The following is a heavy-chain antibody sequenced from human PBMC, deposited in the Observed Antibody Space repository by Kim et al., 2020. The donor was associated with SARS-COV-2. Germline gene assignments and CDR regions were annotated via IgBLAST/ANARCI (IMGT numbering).Heavy chain of an antibody. D-gene: IGHD4-4*01. Sequence: YAQGFTGRFVFSLDTSVSTTYLQISSLKTEDTAVYYCARHLAVTARYFDLWGRGTLVTVSS. J-gene: IGHJ2*01. V-gene: IGHV7-4-1*02. CDR3: ARHLAVTARYFDL.